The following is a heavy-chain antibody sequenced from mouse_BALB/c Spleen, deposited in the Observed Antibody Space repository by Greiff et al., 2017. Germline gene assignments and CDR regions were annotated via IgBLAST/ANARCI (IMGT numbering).Heavy chain of an antibody. CDR3: ARGKYGNSHWCAMDY. Sequence: EVQLVESGGGLVKPGGSLKLSCAASGFTFSSYAMSWVRQTPEKRLEWVASISSGGSTYYPDSVMGRFTISRDNARNILYLQMSSLRSEDTAMYYCARGKYGNSHWCAMDYWGQGTSVTVSS. CDR2: ISSGGST. D-gene: IGHD2-10*02. CDR1: GFTFSSYA. V-gene: IGHV5-6-5*01. J-gene: IGHJ4*01.